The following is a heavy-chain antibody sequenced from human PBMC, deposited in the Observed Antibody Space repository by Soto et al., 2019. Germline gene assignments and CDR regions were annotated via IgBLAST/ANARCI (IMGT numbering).Heavy chain of an antibody. CDR2: IKAKSDGGTT. Sequence: DVQLVESGGGLVKPGGSLRLSCAASGFTFSNAWMNWVRQAPGKGLEWVGHIKAKSDGGTTDYAAPVKGRFTISRDDSKNMLFLQMNSLNTEDTAVYYCTTDKWLRSRVHYWGQGTLVTVSS. D-gene: IGHD5-12*01. CDR3: TTDKWLRSRVHY. CDR1: GFTFSNAW. V-gene: IGHV3-15*01. J-gene: IGHJ4*02.